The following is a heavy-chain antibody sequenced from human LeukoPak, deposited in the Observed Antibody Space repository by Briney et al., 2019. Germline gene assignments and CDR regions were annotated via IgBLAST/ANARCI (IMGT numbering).Heavy chain of an antibody. D-gene: IGHD1-26*01. CDR1: GFSLSTSGMC. CDR3: ARTKRSGSYFDNFDY. V-gene: IGHV2-70*11. J-gene: IGHJ4*02. CDR2: IDWDDDK. Sequence: SGPTLVNPTQTLTLTCTFSGFSLSTSGMCVSWIRQPPGKALEWLARIDWDDDKYYSTSLKTRLTISKDTSKNQVVLTMTNMDPVDTATYCCARTKRSGSYFDNFDYWGQGTLVTVSS.